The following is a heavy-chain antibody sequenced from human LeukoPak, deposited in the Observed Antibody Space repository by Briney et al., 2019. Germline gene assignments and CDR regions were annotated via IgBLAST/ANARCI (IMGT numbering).Heavy chain of an antibody. V-gene: IGHV3-21*01. D-gene: IGHD3-10*01. CDR2: ITSSGAYI. Sequence: GGSLRLSCAASGFTFSSYTMNWVRQAPGKALEWVSSITSSGAYIFYADSVKGRFTISRDNAKNSLYLQMNSLRAEDTAVYYCARDGKLLWFGELIDYWGQGTLVTVSS. J-gene: IGHJ4*02. CDR1: GFTFSSYT. CDR3: ARDGKLLWFGELIDY.